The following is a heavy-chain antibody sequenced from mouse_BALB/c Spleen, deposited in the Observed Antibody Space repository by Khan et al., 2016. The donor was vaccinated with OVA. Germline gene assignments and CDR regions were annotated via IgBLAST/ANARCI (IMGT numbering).Heavy chain of an antibody. V-gene: IGHV9-3-1*01. CDR1: GYTFTNYG. CDR2: INTYTGEP. CDR3: ARMKPYWYFDV. Sequence: QLQLVQSGPELKKPGETVKISCKASGYTFTNYGMNWVKQAPGKGLKWMGWINTYTGEPTYADDFRGRFAFSLETSASTASLQINNLKNEETATYFCARMKPYWYFDVWGAGTTVTVSS. J-gene: IGHJ1*01.